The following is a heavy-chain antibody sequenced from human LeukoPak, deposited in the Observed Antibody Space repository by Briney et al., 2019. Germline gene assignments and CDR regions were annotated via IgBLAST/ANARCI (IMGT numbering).Heavy chain of an antibody. Sequence: SETLSLTCTVSGGSISSSSYYWGWIRQPPGKGLEWIGSIYYSGSTYYNPSLKSRVTMSVDTSKNQSSLKLSSVTAADTAVYYCARAPTIQYCSSTSCPGYAFDIWGQGTMVTVSS. CDR3: ARAPTIQYCSSTSCPGYAFDI. CDR1: GGSISSSSYY. CDR2: IYYSGST. D-gene: IGHD2-2*01. V-gene: IGHV4-39*07. J-gene: IGHJ3*02.